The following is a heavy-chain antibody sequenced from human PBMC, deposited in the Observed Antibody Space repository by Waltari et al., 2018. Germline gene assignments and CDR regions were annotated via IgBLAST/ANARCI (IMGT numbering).Heavy chain of an antibody. V-gene: IGHV4-30-4*01. J-gene: IGHJ5*02. CDR3: ARALDGFSFSENWFDP. D-gene: IGHD3-3*01. CDR2: ISYCWST. Sequence: KGLEGIWYISYCWSTFNNPSLKSRVTISVDTAKNQFSLKLSCVTAADTAVYYCARALDGFSFSENWFDPWGQGTLVTVSS.